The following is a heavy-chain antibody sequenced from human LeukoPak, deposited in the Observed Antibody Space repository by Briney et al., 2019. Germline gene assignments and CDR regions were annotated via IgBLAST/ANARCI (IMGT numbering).Heavy chain of an antibody. Sequence: ASVKVSCKASGYIFTGYYMNWVRQAPGQGLEWMGWINPNTGDINYAQKFQGRVTMTRDTSISTAYMELTILRSNDTAVYYCVSGSYGVSANGMDVWGQGTMVTVSS. CDR2: INPNTGDI. CDR1: GYIFTGYY. J-gene: IGHJ6*02. CDR3: VSGSYGVSANGMDV. D-gene: IGHD1-1*01. V-gene: IGHV1-2*02.